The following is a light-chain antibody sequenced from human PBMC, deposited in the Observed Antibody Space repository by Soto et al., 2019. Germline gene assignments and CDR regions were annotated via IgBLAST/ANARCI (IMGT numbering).Light chain of an antibody. Sequence: ALTQPASVSGSPGQSITISCTGTTSDVGSYNLVSWYQQHPDKAPKLMIYEGSKRPSGVSNRFSGSKSGNTASLTISGLQAEDESDYYCCSYAGSSTYVFGTGTKVTVL. CDR1: TSDVGSYNL. CDR3: CSYAGSSTYV. CDR2: EGS. V-gene: IGLV2-23*01. J-gene: IGLJ1*01.